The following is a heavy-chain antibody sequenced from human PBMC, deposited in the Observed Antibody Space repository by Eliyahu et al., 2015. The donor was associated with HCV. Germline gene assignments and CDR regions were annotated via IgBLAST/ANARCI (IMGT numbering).Heavy chain of an antibody. CDR2: VSYSGVA. CDR3: ARYIVGTFDP. CDR1: GVPTRTTGHY. J-gene: IGHJ5*02. V-gene: IGHV4-31*11. D-gene: IGHD1-26*01. Sequence: TCGVYGVPTRTTGHYWSWVRQRPGEGLEWLGYVSYSGVAFYNPSVSSRTTISVLTPDSRFSLKMTSVTAADTGIYYCARYIVGTFDPWGPGTLVTVSS.